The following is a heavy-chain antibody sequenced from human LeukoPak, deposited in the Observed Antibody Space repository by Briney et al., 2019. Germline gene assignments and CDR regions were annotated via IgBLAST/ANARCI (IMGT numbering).Heavy chain of an antibody. D-gene: IGHD4-17*01. CDR2: ISSSGST. CDR1: GDSISSGDYY. V-gene: IGHV4-61*02. Sequence: SETLSLTCTVSGDSISSGDYYWSWIRQPAGKGLEWIGRISSSGSTNYNPSLKSRVTISVDKSKNQFSLKLSSVTAADTAVYYCARVRYGDYVLFDYWGQGTLVTVSS. J-gene: IGHJ4*02. CDR3: ARVRYGDYVLFDY.